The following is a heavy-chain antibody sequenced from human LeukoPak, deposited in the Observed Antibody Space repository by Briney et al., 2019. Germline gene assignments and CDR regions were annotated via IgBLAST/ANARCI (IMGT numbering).Heavy chain of an antibody. D-gene: IGHD3-10*01. J-gene: IGHJ4*02. CDR3: ARDREPMVRGVIELLSDY. CDR2: ISAYNGNT. V-gene: IGHV1-18*01. Sequence: GASVKVSCKASGYTFTSYAMNWVRQAPGQGLEWMGWISAYNGNTNYAQKLQGRVTMTTDTSTSTAYMELRSLRSDDTAVYYCARDREPMVRGVIELLSDYWGQGTLVTVSS. CDR1: GYTFTSYA.